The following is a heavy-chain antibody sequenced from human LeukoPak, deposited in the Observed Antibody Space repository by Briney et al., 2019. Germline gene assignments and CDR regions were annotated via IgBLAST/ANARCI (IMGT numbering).Heavy chain of an antibody. D-gene: IGHD6-6*01. CDR2: ISYDGSKK. J-gene: IGHJ6*02. V-gene: IGHV3-30*18. CDR3: VKSRGPYSSSSGYGMDV. CDR1: GFTFSSYG. Sequence: GGSLRLSCAASGFTFSSYGMHWVRQAPGKGLEWVAVISYDGSKKYCVDSARGRFTTSRDNSKKMVYLEMNSLRVEDTALYYCVKSRGPYSSSSGYGMDVWGQGTTVIVSS.